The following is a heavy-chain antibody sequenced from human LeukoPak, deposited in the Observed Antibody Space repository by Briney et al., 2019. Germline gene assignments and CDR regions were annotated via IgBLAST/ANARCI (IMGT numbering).Heavy chain of an antibody. CDR3: ARQIYYDNSGRYYMDV. Sequence: KPSETLSLTCTVSGGSIGNDGHYWGWIRQPPGKDLEWIAIIYYSGSTYYNPSLKSRVTISVDTSKNQFSLKVSAVTAADTAVYYCARQIYYDNSGRYYMDVSGKGTTVTVSS. V-gene: IGHV4-39*01. CDR1: GGSIGNDGHY. J-gene: IGHJ6*03. D-gene: IGHD3-22*01. CDR2: IYYSGST.